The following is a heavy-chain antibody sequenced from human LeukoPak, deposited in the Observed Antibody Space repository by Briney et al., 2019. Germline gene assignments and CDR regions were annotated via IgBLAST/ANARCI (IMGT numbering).Heavy chain of an antibody. CDR2: INPNSGGT. Sequence: GASVKVSCKASGNTFTNYAMNWVRQAPGQGLEWMGWINPNSGGTNYAQKFQGRVTMTRDTSISTAYMELSRLRSDDTAVYYCARDSLLLRITMVRGSFDPWGQGTLVTVSS. CDR3: ARDSLLLRITMVRGSFDP. CDR1: GNTFTNYA. J-gene: IGHJ5*02. D-gene: IGHD3-10*01. V-gene: IGHV1-2*02.